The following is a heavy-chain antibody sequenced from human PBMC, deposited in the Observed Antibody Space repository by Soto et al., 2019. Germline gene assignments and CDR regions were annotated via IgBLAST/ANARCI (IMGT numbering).Heavy chain of an antibody. CDR3: ARAGYCGPGCYYYFDY. Sequence: HPGGSLRLSCAASGFTFSSHWMNWVRLIPGKGLEWVAYIKPDGSATYYVDSVKGRFTISRDNAKNSLYLQMNSLRVEDTSVYYCARAGYCGPGCYYYFDYWGQGTLVTVSS. D-gene: IGHD2-21*02. V-gene: IGHV3-7*01. CDR2: IKPDGSAT. J-gene: IGHJ4*02. CDR1: GFTFSSHW.